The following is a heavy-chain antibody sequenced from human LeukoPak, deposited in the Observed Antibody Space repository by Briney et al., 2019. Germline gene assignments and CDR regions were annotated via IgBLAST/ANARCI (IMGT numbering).Heavy chain of an antibody. CDR1: GGSFSGYY. CDR2: INHSGST. CDR3: ARGQGYYDSSGYRSAGGLFDY. J-gene: IGHJ4*02. V-gene: IGHV4-34*01. D-gene: IGHD3-22*01. Sequence: SETLSLTCAVYGGSFSGYYWSWIRQPPGKGLEWIGEINHSGSTNYNPSLKSRVTISVDTSKNQFSLKLSSVTAADTAVYYCARGQGYYDSSGYRSAGGLFDYWGQGTLVTVSS.